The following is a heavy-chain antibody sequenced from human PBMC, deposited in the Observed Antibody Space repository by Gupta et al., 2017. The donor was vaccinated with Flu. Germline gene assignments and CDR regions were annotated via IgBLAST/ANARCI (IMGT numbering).Heavy chain of an antibody. Sequence: EVQLVESGGGLVQPGRSLRLSCAASGFSFDNYAMHWVRQAPGKGLEWVSGISWNSRSIGYADSVKGRFAISRDNAKNSVYLQMSSLRPEDTALYYCASGPTSGMDVWGQGTTVTVSS. CDR1: GFSFDNYA. J-gene: IGHJ6*02. CDR3: ASGPTSGMDV. V-gene: IGHV3-9*01. CDR2: ISWNSRSI.